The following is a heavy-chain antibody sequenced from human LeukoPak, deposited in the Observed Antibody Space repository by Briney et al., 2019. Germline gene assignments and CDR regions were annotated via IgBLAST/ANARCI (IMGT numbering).Heavy chain of an antibody. V-gene: IGHV4-59*01. CDR1: GGSISSYY. J-gene: IGHJ1*01. CDR2: IYYSGST. D-gene: IGHD4-23*01. Sequence: PSETLSLTCTVSGGSISSYYWSWIRQPPGKGLEWIGYIYYSGSTNYNPSLKSRVTISVDTSKNQFSLKLSSVTAADTAVYYCARDTGGNSAGYFHHWGQGALVTVSS. CDR3: ARDTGGNSAGYFHH.